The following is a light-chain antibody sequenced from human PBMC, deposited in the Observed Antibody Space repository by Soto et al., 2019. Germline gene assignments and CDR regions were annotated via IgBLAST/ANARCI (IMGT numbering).Light chain of an antibody. Sequence: QAVVTQPPSVSGAPGQRLTISCTGSSSNIGAGYDVHWYQQLPGTAPKLLIYGNSNRPSGVPDRFSGSKSGTSASLAITGLQAEDEADYYCQSYDSSLGVVFGGGTKLTVL. CDR2: GNS. J-gene: IGLJ2*01. CDR3: QSYDSSLGVV. CDR1: SSNIGAGYD. V-gene: IGLV1-40*01.